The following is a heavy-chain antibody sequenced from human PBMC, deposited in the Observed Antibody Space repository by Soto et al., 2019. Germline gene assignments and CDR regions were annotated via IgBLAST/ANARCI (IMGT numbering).Heavy chain of an antibody. Sequence: GASVKVSCTVSGYTLAELSMHWVRQAPGKGLEWMGGFDPEDGETIYAQKFQGRVTMTEDTSTDTAYMELSSLRSEDTAVYYCATAATVAGTFTHYGMDVWGQGTTVTVSS. D-gene: IGHD6-19*01. J-gene: IGHJ6*02. CDR2: FDPEDGET. V-gene: IGHV1-24*01. CDR1: GYTLAELS. CDR3: ATAATVAGTFTHYGMDV.